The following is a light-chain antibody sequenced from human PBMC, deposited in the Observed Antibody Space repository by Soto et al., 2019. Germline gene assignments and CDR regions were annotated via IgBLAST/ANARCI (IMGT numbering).Light chain of an antibody. V-gene: IGLV2-14*01. Sequence: QSVLTQPASVSGSPGQSITISCTGTSSDVGAYNYVSWYQQHPGKAPKLMIYEVSNQPSGVSNRFSGSKSGNTASLTISGLQAEDEADYYCSSYTSSSPDVFGTGTKVTVL. J-gene: IGLJ1*01. CDR2: EVS. CDR1: SSDVGAYNY. CDR3: SSYTSSSPDV.